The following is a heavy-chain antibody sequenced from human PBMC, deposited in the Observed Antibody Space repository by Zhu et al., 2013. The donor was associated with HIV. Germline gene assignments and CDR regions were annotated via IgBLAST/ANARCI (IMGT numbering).Heavy chain of an antibody. V-gene: IGHV1-8*02. CDR2: MNPNSGNT. CDR3: ARDHQSAMVRGVKFDY. CDR1: GYTFTSYD. J-gene: IGHJ4*02. D-gene: IGHD3-10*01. Sequence: QVQLVQSGAEVKKPGASVKVSCKASGYTFTSYDINWVRQATGQGLEWMGWMNPNSGNTGYAQKFQGRVTMTRDTSMTTTYMEVSRLRSDDTAIYYCARDHQSAMVRGVKFDYWGQGTLVTVSS.